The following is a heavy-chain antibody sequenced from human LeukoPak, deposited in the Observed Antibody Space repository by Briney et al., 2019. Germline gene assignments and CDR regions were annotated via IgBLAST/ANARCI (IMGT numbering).Heavy chain of an antibody. Sequence: GESLRISFQGSGYTFTTYWIGWLRQMPDKGLEWMGVISPGDSDSTYSPSFRGQVTFSVDKSVNTAYLHWGGLRPSDTATYYCALPSNKVKRYCVNSDCLYAPFDVWGPGTTVIVSS. D-gene: IGHD2-15*01. CDR1: GYTFTTYW. V-gene: IGHV5-51*01. J-gene: IGHJ3*01. CDR3: ALPSNKVKRYCVNSDCLYAPFDV. CDR2: ISPGDSDS.